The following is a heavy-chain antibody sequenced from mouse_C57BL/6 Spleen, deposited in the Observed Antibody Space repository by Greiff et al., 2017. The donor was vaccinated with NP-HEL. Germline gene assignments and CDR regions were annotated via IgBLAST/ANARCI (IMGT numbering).Heavy chain of an antibody. D-gene: IGHD4-1*01. CDR1: GYTFTSYW. J-gene: IGHJ2*01. CDR2: IYPSDSET. V-gene: IGHV1-61*01. Sequence: VQLQQPGAELVRPGSSVKLSCKASGYTFTSYWMDWVKQRPGQGLEWIGNIYPSDSETHYNQKFKDKATLTVDKSSSTAYMQLSSLTSEDSAVYYCARRSWDEDYFDYWGQGTTLTVSS. CDR3: ARRSWDEDYFDY.